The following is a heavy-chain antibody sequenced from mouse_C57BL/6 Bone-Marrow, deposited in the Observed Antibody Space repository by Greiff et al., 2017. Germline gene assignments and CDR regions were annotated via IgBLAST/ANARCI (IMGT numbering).Heavy chain of an antibody. CDR1: GFNIKDDY. D-gene: IGHD2-1*01. J-gene: IGHJ4*01. V-gene: IGHV14-4*01. Sequence: EVQLQQSGAELVRPGASVKLSCTASGFNIKDDYMHWVKQRPEQGLEWIGWIDPENGDTEYASKFQGKATIPADTSSNTAYLQLSSLTSEDTAVYYCTSSYGTLSYYAMDYWGQGTSVTVSS. CDR3: TSSYGTLSYYAMDY. CDR2: IDPENGDT.